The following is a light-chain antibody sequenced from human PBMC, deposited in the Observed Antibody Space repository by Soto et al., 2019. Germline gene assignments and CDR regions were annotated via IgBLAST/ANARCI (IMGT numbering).Light chain of an antibody. V-gene: IGKV2-30*02. J-gene: IGKJ5*01. Sequence: SPLSLPVTLGQPASISCRSSQSLVHSDGIAYFSWFQQRPGRSPRRLIYKVSNRDSGVPARFSGSGSGTDFALKISRVEAEDVGVYYCMQGTHWPITFGQGTRLEIK. CDR3: MQGTHWPIT. CDR2: KVS. CDR1: QSLVHSDGIAY.